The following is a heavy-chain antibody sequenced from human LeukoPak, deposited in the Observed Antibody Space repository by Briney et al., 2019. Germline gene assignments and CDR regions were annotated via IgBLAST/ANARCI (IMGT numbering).Heavy chain of an antibody. J-gene: IGHJ5*02. CDR1: GFSLSTSGVG. D-gene: IGHD5-12*01. V-gene: IGHV2-5*01. CDR2: IYWNDDK. Sequence: RKSGPTLVKPTQTLTLTCTFSGFSLSTSGVGVGWIRQPPGKALEWLALIYWNDDKRYSPSLKSRLTIAKDTSKNQVVLTMTNMDPVDTATYYCAHSPPSGGYTNGVFDPWGQGTLVTVSS. CDR3: AHSPPSGGYTNGVFDP.